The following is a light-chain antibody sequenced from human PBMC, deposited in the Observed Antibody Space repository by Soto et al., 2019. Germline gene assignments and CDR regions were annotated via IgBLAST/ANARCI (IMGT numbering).Light chain of an antibody. CDR3: QQYTGSPLT. V-gene: IGKV3-20*01. J-gene: IGKJ4*01. Sequence: EIVLTQSPGTLSLSPGERATLSCRASQSVSSSYLVWYQQKPGQAPRLLIYGASSRATGIPDRFSGSGSGTDFTLTISRLEPEDFAVYYCQQYTGSPLTFCGGTRVEIK. CDR1: QSVSSSY. CDR2: GAS.